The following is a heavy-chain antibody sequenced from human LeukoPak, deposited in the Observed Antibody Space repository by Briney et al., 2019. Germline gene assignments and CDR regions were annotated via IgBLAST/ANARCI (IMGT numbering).Heavy chain of an antibody. D-gene: IGHD5-12*01. CDR1: GFTFSSYG. CDR3: AKALIVATIKDAFDI. Sequence: GGSLRLSCAASGFTFSSYGMHWVRQAPGKGLEWVAVISYDGSNKYYADSVKGRFTISRDNSKNTLYLQMNSLRAEDTAVYYCAKALIVATIKDAFDIWGQGTMVTVSS. J-gene: IGHJ3*02. CDR2: ISYDGSNK. V-gene: IGHV3-30*18.